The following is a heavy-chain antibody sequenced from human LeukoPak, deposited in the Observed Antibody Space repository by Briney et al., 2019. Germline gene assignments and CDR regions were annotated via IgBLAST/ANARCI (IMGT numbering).Heavy chain of an antibody. D-gene: IGHD3-16*01. CDR2: ISGSGGST. Sequence: PGGSLRLSCAASGFTFGSYAMSWVRQAPGKGLEWVSAISGSGGSTYYADSVKGRFTISRDNSKNTLYLQMNSLRAEDTAVYYCARRLRFGDHFDYWGQGTLVTVSS. CDR3: ARRLRFGDHFDY. V-gene: IGHV3-23*01. CDR1: GFTFGSYA. J-gene: IGHJ4*02.